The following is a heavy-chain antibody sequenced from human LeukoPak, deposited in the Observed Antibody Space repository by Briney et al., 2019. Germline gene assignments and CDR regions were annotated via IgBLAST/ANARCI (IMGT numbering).Heavy chain of an antibody. V-gene: IGHV3-7*01. CDR3: ARGHYGDQRQ. D-gene: IGHD4-17*01. J-gene: IGHJ4*02. CDR2: INGDGSEE. CDR1: GFPFNTFW. Sequence: GGSLRLSCVGSGFPFNTFWINWVRHTPGEGLEWVAKINGDGSEENYADSVKGRFTISRDNAKNSVYLQMNSLRADDTGVYFCARGHYGDQRQWGQGTLVTVSS.